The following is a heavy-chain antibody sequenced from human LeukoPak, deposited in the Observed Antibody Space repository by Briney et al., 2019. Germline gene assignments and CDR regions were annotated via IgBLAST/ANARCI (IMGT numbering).Heavy chain of an antibody. V-gene: IGHV4-59*01. D-gene: IGHD4-11*01. CDR2: IYYTGAT. Sequence: PSETLSLTWSVSGGFINSYYWSWIRQSPGKGLEWIGYIYYTGATYYNPSLGSRVTISIDTSKRQLSLELRSVTAADSAVYFCARDRRESSKPNDAFDIWGQGTTVTVSA. CDR1: GGFINSYY. CDR3: ARDRRESSKPNDAFDI. J-gene: IGHJ3*02.